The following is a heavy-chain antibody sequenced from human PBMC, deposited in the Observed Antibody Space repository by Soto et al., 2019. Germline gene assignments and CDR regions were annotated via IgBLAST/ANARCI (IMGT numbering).Heavy chain of an antibody. J-gene: IGHJ6*02. Sequence: QVQLQESGPGLVKPSETLSLTCTVSGGSISNFYWTWIRQPPRKGLEWIGNVHDSGSTNYNPSVKRRVTTSVEAAKNQLTLNLSSVTAADTAVYYCARHKAAGSDRGGMDVWGQGTKVTVSS. CDR3: ARHKAAGSDRGGMDV. D-gene: IGHD6-25*01. CDR2: VHDSGST. V-gene: IGHV4-59*08. CDR1: GGSISNFY.